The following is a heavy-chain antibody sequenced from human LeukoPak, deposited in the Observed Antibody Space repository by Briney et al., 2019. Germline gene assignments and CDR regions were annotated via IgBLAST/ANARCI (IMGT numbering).Heavy chain of an antibody. Sequence: SQTLSLTCSVSGVSISSGDDYWSWIRLHPGKGLEWIGYIYSSETTYYNPSLKSRVTISVDTSKNQFSLKLSSVTAADTALYYCARASRGEYGSGSYFHGPKRYYFDYWGQGTLVTVSS. CDR2: IYSSETT. CDR3: ARASRGEYGSGSYFHGPKRYYFDY. J-gene: IGHJ4*02. V-gene: IGHV4-31*03. CDR1: GVSISSGDDY. D-gene: IGHD3-10*01.